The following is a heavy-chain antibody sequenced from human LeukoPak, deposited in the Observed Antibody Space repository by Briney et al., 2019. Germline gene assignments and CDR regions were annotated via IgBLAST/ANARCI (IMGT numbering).Heavy chain of an antibody. Sequence: ASVKVSCKASGYTFTGYYMHWVRQAPGQGLEWMGWINPNSGGTNYAQKFQGRVTMTRDTSISTAYMELSRLRSDDTAVYYCARVSPTGYSSGWYFAFDIWGQGTMVTVSS. CDR1: GYTFTGYY. CDR2: INPNSGGT. V-gene: IGHV1-2*02. CDR3: ARVSPTGYSSGWYFAFDI. D-gene: IGHD6-19*01. J-gene: IGHJ3*02.